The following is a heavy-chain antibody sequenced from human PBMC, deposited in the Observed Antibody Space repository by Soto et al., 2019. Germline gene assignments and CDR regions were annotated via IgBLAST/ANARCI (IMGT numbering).Heavy chain of an antibody. V-gene: IGHV3-49*04. Sequence: GGSLRLSCTASGFTFGDYAMSWVRQAPGKGLEWVGFIRSKAYGGTTEYAASVKGRFTITRDDSKSIAHLKMNSLKTDDRAVYYCTRVGSSTHYGMDVWGQGTTVTVSS. J-gene: IGHJ6*02. CDR3: TRVGSSTHYGMDV. CDR2: IRSKAYGGTT. CDR1: GFTFGDYA. D-gene: IGHD2-2*01.